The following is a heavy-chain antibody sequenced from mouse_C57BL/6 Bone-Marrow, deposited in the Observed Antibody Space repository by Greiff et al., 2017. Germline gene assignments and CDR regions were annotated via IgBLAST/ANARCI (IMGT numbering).Heavy chain of an antibody. CDR2: ISSGGSYT. V-gene: IGHV5-6*02. CDR3: ARTPATD. Sequence: DVKLVESGGDLVKPGGSLKLSCAASGFTFSSYGMPWVRQTPDKRLEWVATISSGGSYTYYPDSVKGRFTISRDNAKNTLYLQMSSLKSEDTAMYYCARTPATDWGQGTTLTVSS. D-gene: IGHD1-2*01. CDR1: GFTFSSYG. J-gene: IGHJ2*01.